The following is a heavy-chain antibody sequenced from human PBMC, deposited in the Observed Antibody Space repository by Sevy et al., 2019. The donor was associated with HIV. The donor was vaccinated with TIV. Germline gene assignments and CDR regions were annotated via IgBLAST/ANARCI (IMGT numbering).Heavy chain of an antibody. CDR2: FGIAGDT. CDR1: GFTFSYYD. D-gene: IGHD1-1*01. J-gene: IGHJ4*02. V-gene: IGHV3-13*01. CDR3: ARKSVINSHFDY. Sequence: GGSLRLSCAASGFTFSYYDMHWVRQPTGKGLEWVSGFGIAGDTYYSDSVKGRFTISRENAKNSLYLQMNSLRAGDTAVYYCARKSVINSHFDYWGQGTLVTVSS.